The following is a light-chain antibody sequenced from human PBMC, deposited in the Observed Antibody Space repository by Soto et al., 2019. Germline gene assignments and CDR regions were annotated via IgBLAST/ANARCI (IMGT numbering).Light chain of an antibody. J-gene: IGKJ1*01. CDR1: QTISSW. CDR3: QHYNSYSEA. CDR2: KAS. V-gene: IGKV1-5*03. Sequence: DIQMTQSPSTLSGSVGDRVTITCRASQTISSWLAWYQQKPGKAPKLLIYKASNLKSGVPSRFSGSGSGTEFTLTISSLQPDDFATYYCQHYNSYSEAFGQGTKVEL.